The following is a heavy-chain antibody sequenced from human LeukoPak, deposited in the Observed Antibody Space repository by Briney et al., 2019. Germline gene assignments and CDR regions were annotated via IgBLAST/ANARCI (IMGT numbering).Heavy chain of an antibody. CDR1: GGSISSSSYY. CDR3: ARDGYLISRYSNRLGDYYYMDV. J-gene: IGHJ6*03. Sequence: SETLSLTCTVSGGSISSSSYYWGWIRQPAGKGLEWIGRIYTSGSTNYNPSLKSRVTISVDTSKNQFSLKLSSVTAADTAVYYCARDGYLISRYSNRLGDYYYMDVWGKGTTVTVSS. D-gene: IGHD6-13*01. V-gene: IGHV4-61*02. CDR2: IYTSGST.